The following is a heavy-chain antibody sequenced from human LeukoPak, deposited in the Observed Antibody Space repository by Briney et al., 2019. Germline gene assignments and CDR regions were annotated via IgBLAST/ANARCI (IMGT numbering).Heavy chain of an antibody. D-gene: IGHD3-22*01. V-gene: IGHV1-2*02. Sequence: ASVKVSCKASGYTFTGYYMHWVRQAPGQGLEWMGWINPNSGGTNYAQKFQGRVTMTRDTSINTAYMELSRLRSDDTAVYYCARDIHNPSYYYDNSGYFGPPIDWGQGTLVTVSS. J-gene: IGHJ4*02. CDR1: GYTFTGYY. CDR2: INPNSGGT. CDR3: ARDIHNPSYYYDNSGYFGPPID.